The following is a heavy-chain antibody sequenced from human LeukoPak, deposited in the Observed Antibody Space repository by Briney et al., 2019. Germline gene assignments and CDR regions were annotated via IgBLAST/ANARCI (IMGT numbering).Heavy chain of an antibody. CDR1: GFTFSSYG. V-gene: IGHV3-30*02. J-gene: IGHJ6*03. D-gene: IGHD6-13*01. CDR2: IRYDGSNK. Sequence: GGSLRLSCAASGFTFSSYGMHWVRQAPGKGLEWEAFIRYDGSNKYYADSVKGRFTISRDNSKNTLYLHVNSLRPEDTAVYYCAKDLVSWDYYYYYYMDVWGKGTTVTVSS. CDR3: AKDLVSWDYYYYYYMDV.